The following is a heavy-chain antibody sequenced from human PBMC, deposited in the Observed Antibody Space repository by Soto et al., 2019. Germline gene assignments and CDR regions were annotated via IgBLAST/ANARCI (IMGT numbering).Heavy chain of an antibody. Sequence: LSLTCTVSGGSIRSYYWSWIRQPAGKGLEWIGRIFATGSTNYNPSLKSRVTMSVDTSKNQLSLSLISVTAADTAIYYCARFPHSHDRVAAFDVWGQGTMVTVSS. D-gene: IGHD2-21*01. V-gene: IGHV4-4*07. CDR1: GGSIRSYY. J-gene: IGHJ3*01. CDR3: ARFPHSHDRVAAFDV. CDR2: IFATGST.